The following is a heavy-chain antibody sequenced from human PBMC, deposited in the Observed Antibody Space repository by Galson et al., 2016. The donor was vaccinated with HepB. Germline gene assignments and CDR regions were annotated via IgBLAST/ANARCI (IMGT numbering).Heavy chain of an antibody. CDR2: IYPGDSDT. D-gene: IGHD1-20*01. V-gene: IGHV5-51*01. CDR3: ARDNWSFDY. J-gene: IGHJ4*02. CDR1: GYTFIHYW. Sequence: QSGAEVTKPGESLKISCKGSGYTFIHYWIGWVRQVPGKGLEWMGIIYPGDSDTRYSPSFQGQVTFSADKSISTAYMQWSSLKASDTAMYYCARDNWSFDYWGQGTLVTVSS.